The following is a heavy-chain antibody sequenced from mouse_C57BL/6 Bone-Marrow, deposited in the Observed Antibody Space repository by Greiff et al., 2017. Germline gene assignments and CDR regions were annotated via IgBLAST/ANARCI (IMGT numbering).Heavy chain of an antibody. Sequence: VQLQQSGPVLVKPGASVKMSCKASGYTFTDYYMNWVKQSHGKSLEWIGVINPYNGGTSYNQKFKGKATLTVDKSSSTAYMELNSLTSEDSAVYYCARGDYSNPAWFAYWGQGTLVTVSA. V-gene: IGHV1-19*01. CDR3: ARGDYSNPAWFAY. CDR2: INPYNGGT. D-gene: IGHD2-5*01. CDR1: GYTFTDYY. J-gene: IGHJ3*01.